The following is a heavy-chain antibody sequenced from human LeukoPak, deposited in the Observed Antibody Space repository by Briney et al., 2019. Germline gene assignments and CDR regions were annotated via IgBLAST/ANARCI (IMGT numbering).Heavy chain of an antibody. D-gene: IGHD3-9*01. V-gene: IGHV1-8*03. CDR2: MNPNSGNT. CDR3: ARVAERTWLPYDAAFDI. J-gene: IGHJ3*02. Sequence: ASVKVSCKASGYTFTSYDINWVRQATGQGLEWMGWMNPNSGNTGYAQKFQGRVTITRNTSISTAYMELSSLRSEDTAVYYCARVAERTWLPYDAAFDIWGLGTMVTVSS. CDR1: GYTFTSYD.